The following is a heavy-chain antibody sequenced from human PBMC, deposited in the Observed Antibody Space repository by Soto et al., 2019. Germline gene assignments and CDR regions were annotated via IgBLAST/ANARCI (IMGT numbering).Heavy chain of an antibody. CDR3: ARDQLYYYDSFGRPLYGLDI. CDR1: GFTFSSAW. J-gene: IGHJ3*02. D-gene: IGHD3-22*01. V-gene: IGHV3-21*01. Sequence: GSLRLSCAASGFTFSSAWMNWVRQTPGKGLEWVGRFTISRDNAKNSLYLQMNSLGAEDTAVYFCARDQLYYYDSFGRPLYGLDIWGQGTMVTVSS.